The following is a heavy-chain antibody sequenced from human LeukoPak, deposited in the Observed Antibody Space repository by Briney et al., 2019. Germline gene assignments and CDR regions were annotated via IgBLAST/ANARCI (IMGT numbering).Heavy chain of an antibody. J-gene: IGHJ4*02. CDR2: ISSSFSYI. D-gene: IGHD2-15*01. Sequence: GGSLRLSCAASGFMFSSYSMNWVRQAPGKGLEWVSSISSSFSYIYYADSVKGRFTISRDNAKNSLYLQMNSLRAEDTAVYYCARACYGSCPRGDYWGQGTLVTVSS. CDR3: ARACYGSCPRGDY. CDR1: GFMFSSYS. V-gene: IGHV3-21*01.